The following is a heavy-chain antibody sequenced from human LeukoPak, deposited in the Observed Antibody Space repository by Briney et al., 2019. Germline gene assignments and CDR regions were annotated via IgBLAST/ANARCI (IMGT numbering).Heavy chain of an antibody. D-gene: IGHD6-13*01. J-gene: IGHJ5*02. CDR3: ARESIAAFDP. V-gene: IGHV1-2*02. Sequence: ASVKASCKASGYTFTGYYMHWVRQVPGQGLEWMGWINPNSGGTNYAQKFQGMVTMTRDTSISTAYMELSRLRSDDTAVYYCARESIAAFDPWGQGTLVTVSS. CDR2: INPNSGGT. CDR1: GYTFTGYY.